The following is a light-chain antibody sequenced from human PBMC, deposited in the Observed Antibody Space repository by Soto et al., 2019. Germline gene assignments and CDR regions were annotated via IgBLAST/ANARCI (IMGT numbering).Light chain of an antibody. CDR1: SSDVGGYNY. J-gene: IGLJ1*01. V-gene: IGLV2-14*01. CDR2: DVS. Sequence: QSALTQPASVSGSPGQSITISCTGTSSDVGGYNYVSWYQQHPGKAPKLMIYDVSYRPSGGSSRFSGSKSGNTASLTISGLQAEDEADYYRSSYTISSTRVFGTGTKLTVL. CDR3: SSYTISSTRV.